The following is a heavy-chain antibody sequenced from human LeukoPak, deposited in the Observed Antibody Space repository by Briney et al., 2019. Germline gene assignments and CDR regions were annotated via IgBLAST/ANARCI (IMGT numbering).Heavy chain of an antibody. V-gene: IGHV3-9*03. Sequence: GGSLRLSCAASGFTFSNYWMHWVRQAPGKGLEWVSGISWNSGSIGYADSVKGRFTISRDNAKNSLYLQMNSLRAEDMALYYCAKGIAARPSTYMDVWGKGTTVTVSS. D-gene: IGHD6-6*01. CDR3: AKGIAARPSTYMDV. CDR2: ISWNSGSI. CDR1: GFTFSNYW. J-gene: IGHJ6*03.